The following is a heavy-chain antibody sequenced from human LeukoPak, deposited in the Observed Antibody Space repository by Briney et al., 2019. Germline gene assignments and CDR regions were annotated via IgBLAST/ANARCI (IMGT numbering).Heavy chain of an antibody. CDR1: GGSISGSNYY. CDR2: IYYSGST. Sequence: PSETLSLTCTVSGGSISGSNYYWGWIRQPPGKGLEWIGSIYYSGSTYYNPSLKSRVTISVDTSKNQFSLKLSSVTAADTAVYYCARARGWLQSSLPFDYWGQGTLVTVSS. J-gene: IGHJ4*02. CDR3: ARARGWLQSSLPFDY. D-gene: IGHD5-24*01. V-gene: IGHV4-39*07.